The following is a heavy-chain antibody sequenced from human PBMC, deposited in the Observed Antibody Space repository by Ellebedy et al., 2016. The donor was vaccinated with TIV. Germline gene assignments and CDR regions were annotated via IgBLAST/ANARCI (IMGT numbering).Heavy chain of an antibody. D-gene: IGHD3-3*01. CDR1: GYSFWGYW. V-gene: IGHV5-51*01. CDR2: IYPDDSQT. Sequence: GESLKISCQGSGYSFWGYWIGWVRQLPGKGLEWMGLIYPDDSQTRYSPSFQGQVTISADKSINSAFLQWSSLKASDTAMYYCARHGPITIIGVEISDAFDIWGQGTMVTVSS. CDR3: ARHGPITIIGVEISDAFDI. J-gene: IGHJ3*02.